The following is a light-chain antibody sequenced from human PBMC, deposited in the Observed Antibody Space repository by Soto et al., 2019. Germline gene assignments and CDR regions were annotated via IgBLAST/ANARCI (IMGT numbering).Light chain of an antibody. CDR2: GAS. Sequence: EIVLTQSPGTPSLSPGERATLSCRASQSVSSRYFAWYQQRFGQAPRLLIYGASIRATGIPDRFSGSGSGTDFTLTISRLEPEDFAVYYCQQYGSSSWTFGQGTKVEIK. J-gene: IGKJ1*01. CDR1: QSVSSRY. CDR3: QQYGSSSWT. V-gene: IGKV3-20*01.